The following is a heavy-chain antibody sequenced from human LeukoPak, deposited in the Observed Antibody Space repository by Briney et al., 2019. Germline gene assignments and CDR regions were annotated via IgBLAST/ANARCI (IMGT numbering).Heavy chain of an antibody. Sequence: GGSLRLSCAASGFTFSTYSINWVRQAPGKGLEWVSYISSDSSTIYYADSLKGRFTISGDNAKNSLSLLMNSPRAEDTAVYYCARDLSSRGYTYGTPAFTFDIWGQGTMVTVSS. CDR1: GFTFSTYS. D-gene: IGHD5-18*01. CDR3: ARDLSSRGYTYGTPAFTFDI. V-gene: IGHV3-48*01. CDR2: ISSDSSTI. J-gene: IGHJ3*02.